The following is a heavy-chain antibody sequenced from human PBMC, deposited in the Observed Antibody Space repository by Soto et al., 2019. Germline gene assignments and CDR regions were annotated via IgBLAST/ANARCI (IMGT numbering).Heavy chain of an antibody. CDR1: GFTFSTYA. CDR3: AKARGSSTPAPGSY. CDR2: ISGSGGDT. J-gene: IGHJ1*01. Sequence: GGSLRLSCAASGFTFSTYAMSWVRQAPGKGLEWVSVISGSGGDTYYADSVKGRFTIARDNSKNTLSLQMNSLRAEDTAVYYCAKARGSSTPAPGSYWGQGTLVTVSS. D-gene: IGHD2-2*01. V-gene: IGHV3-23*01.